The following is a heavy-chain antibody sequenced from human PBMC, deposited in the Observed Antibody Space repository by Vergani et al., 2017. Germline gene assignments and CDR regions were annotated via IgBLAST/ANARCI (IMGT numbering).Heavy chain of an antibody. CDR1: GFTFDDYG. J-gene: IGHJ4*02. Sequence: EVQLVESGGGVVRPGGSLRLSCAASGFTFDDYGMSWVRQAPGKGLEWGSGINWNGGSTGYADSVKGRFTISRDNAKNSLYLQMNSLRAEDTAVYYCARHWLPLWSGYLDYFDYWGQGTLVTVSS. D-gene: IGHD3-3*01. V-gene: IGHV3-20*04. CDR3: ARHWLPLWSGYLDYFDY. CDR2: INWNGGST.